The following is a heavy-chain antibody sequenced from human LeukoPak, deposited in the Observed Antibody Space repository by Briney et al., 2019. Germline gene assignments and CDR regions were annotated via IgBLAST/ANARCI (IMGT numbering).Heavy chain of an antibody. J-gene: IGHJ5*02. CDR2: ISYDGSNK. Sequence: GGSLRLSCAASGFTSSNYAMHWVRQAPGKGLEWVAVISYDGSNKYYADSVKGRFTISRDNSKNTLYLQMNSLRAEDTAVYYCARVRSTPLLLNNWFDPWGQGTLVTVSS. V-gene: IGHV3-30*04. D-gene: IGHD2-15*01. CDR3: ARVRSTPLLLNNWFDP. CDR1: GFTSSNYA.